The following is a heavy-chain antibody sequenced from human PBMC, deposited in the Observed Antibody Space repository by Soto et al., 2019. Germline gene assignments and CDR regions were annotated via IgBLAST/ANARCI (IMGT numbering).Heavy chain of an antibody. J-gene: IGHJ4*02. D-gene: IGHD3-3*01. CDR2: IKGDGSEK. Sequence: DVQLVESGGGLVQPGGSLRLSCAASGFTFSSNWINWVRQTPGKGLEWVANIKGDGSEKYYVDSLKGRFTISRDNAKNSLYLHMNSLRAEDTAVYYCVRGTMAPGLDHWGQGTLVTVSS. CDR1: GFTFSSNW. V-gene: IGHV3-7*01. CDR3: VRGTMAPGLDH.